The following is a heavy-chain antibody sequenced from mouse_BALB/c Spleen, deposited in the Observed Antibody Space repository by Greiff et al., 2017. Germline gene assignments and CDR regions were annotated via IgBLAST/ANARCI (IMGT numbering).Heavy chain of an antibody. V-gene: IGHV1-7*01. Sequence: QVQLQQSGAELAKPGASVKMSCKASGYTFTSYWMHWVKQRPGQGLEWIGYINPSTGYTEYNQKFKDKATLTADKSSSTAYMQLSSLTSEDSAVYYGARLLRLREDAMDYWGQGTSVTVSS. CDR3: ARLLRLREDAMDY. CDR1: GYTFTSYW. CDR2: INPSTGYT. J-gene: IGHJ4*01. D-gene: IGHD1-2*01.